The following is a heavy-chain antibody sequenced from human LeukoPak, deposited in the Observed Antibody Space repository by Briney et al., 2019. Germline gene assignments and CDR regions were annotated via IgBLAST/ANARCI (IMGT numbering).Heavy chain of an antibody. CDR1: GYSISSGYF. Sequence: SETLSLTCTVSGYSISSGYFWGWIRQPPGKGLEWIGSIYHSGSTSYNPSLKSRLTISVDTSKNQFSLKLNFVTAADTPMYYCARMFRSSWYINWFDPWGQGTLVTVSS. J-gene: IGHJ5*02. D-gene: IGHD6-13*01. CDR2: IYHSGST. CDR3: ARMFRSSWYINWFDP. V-gene: IGHV4-38-2*02.